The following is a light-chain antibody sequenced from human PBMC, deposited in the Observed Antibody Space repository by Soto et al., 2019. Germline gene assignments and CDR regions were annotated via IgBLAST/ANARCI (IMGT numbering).Light chain of an antibody. CDR2: GAS. CDR1: QSVSSNY. CDR3: QQYGSSPPLT. J-gene: IGKJ4*01. Sequence: EIVLTQSPGTLSLSPGERATLSCRASQSVSSNYLAWYQQKPGQAPRLLIYGASRRATGIPDRFSGRGSGTDFTLTISRLEPEDFVVYYCQQYGSSPPLTFGGGTKVEIK. V-gene: IGKV3-20*01.